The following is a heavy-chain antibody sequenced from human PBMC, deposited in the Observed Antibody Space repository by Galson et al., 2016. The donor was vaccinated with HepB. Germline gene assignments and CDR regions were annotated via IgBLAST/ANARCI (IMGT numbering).Heavy chain of an antibody. Sequence: SLRLSCAVSGFTFNNYDMHWVRQAPGKGLEWVAVISSDGNNNDFADSVKGRFTISRDNSENPLYLQVDSLRAEDAAFYYCARAAYPYNSGWPPWYDYWGQGTLVTVSS. CDR3: ARAAYPYNSGWPPWYDY. J-gene: IGHJ4*02. V-gene: IGHV3-30*04. CDR1: GFTFNNYD. D-gene: IGHD6-19*01. CDR2: ISSDGNNN.